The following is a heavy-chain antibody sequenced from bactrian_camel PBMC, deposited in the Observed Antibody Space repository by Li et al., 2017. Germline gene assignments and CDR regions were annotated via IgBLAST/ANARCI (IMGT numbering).Heavy chain of an antibody. CDR3: VRDEMGSWDFHY. V-gene: IGHV3S25*01. Sequence: QLVESGGGLVQPGGSLRLSCAASGFTFSSYWMYWVRQAPGKGLEWVSSISSGGGTTYYADSVKGRFTISRDNAKNTVYLQMNSLKPEDTAVYYCVRDEMGSWDFHYWGQGTQVTVS. CDR1: GFTFSSYW. J-gene: IGHJ4*01. CDR2: ISSGGGTT. D-gene: IGHD6*01.